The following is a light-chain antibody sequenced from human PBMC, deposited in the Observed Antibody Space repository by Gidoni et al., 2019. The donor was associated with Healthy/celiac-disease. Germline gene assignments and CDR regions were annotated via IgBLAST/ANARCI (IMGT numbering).Light chain of an antibody. V-gene: IGKV4-1*01. CDR2: WAS. CDR3: QQYYSTPYT. J-gene: IGKJ2*01. Sequence: DIVMNQVSEPPAVSLGERATINCKSSQSVLYSSNNKNYLAWYQQKPGQPPKLLIYWASTRESGVPDRFSGSGSGTDFTLTISSLQAEDVAVYYCQQYYSTPYTFGQGTKLEIK. CDR1: QSVLYSSNNKNY.